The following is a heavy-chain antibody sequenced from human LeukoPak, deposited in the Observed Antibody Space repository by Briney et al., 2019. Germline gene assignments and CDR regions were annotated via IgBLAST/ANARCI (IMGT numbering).Heavy chain of an antibody. Sequence: PSETLSLTCAVYGGSFSGYYWSWIRQPPGKGLEWIGEINHSGSTNYNPSLKSRVTISVDTSKNQFSLKLSSVTAADTAVYYCARVTPGLSYPKGRGYFDYWGQGTLVTVSS. D-gene: IGHD3-3*01. J-gene: IGHJ4*02. CDR1: GGSFSGYY. CDR3: ARVTPGLSYPKGRGYFDY. V-gene: IGHV4-34*01. CDR2: INHSGST.